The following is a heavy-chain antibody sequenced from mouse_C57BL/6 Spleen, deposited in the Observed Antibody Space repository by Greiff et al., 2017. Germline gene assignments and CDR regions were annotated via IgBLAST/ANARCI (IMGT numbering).Heavy chain of an antibody. D-gene: IGHD1-2*01. CDR1: GYTFTSYW. CDR2: IHPTSGST. V-gene: IGHV1-64*01. Sequence: QVQLQQPGAELVKPGASVKLSCKASGYTFTSYWMHWVKQRPGQGLEWIGMIHPTSGSTNYNEKFKSKATLTVDKSSSTASMQLSSLTSEDSAFYYCARIRLWYFDVWGTGTTVTVSS. CDR3: ARIRLWYFDV. J-gene: IGHJ1*03.